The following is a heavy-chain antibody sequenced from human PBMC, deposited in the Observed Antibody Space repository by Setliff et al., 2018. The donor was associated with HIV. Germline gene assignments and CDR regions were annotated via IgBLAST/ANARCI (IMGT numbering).Heavy chain of an antibody. Sequence: SETLSLTCAVYGGSFSSYHWSWIRQTPGKGLEWLGEINHSGSTAYNLALERRVSMSIDTSKNQFSLKLTSVTAADTAIYYCARGRDYTGSWFRPFYLDFWGHGNLVTVSS. CDR2: INHSGST. D-gene: IGHD3-3*01. J-gene: IGHJ4*01. CDR1: GGSFSSYH. CDR3: ARGRDYTGSWFRPFYLDF. V-gene: IGHV4-34*01.